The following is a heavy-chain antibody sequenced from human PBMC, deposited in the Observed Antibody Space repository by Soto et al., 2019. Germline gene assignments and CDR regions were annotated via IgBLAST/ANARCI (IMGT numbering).Heavy chain of an antibody. V-gene: IGHV3-48*03. D-gene: IGHD6-19*01. Sequence: PGWSLRLSCAASGFTFSSYEMNWVRQAPGKGLEWVSYISSSGSTIYYADSVKGRFTISRDNAKNSLYLQMNSLRAEDTAVYYCARGYLSSGWYLPDYWGQGTLVTVSS. CDR1: GFTFSSYE. CDR2: ISSSGSTI. CDR3: ARGYLSSGWYLPDY. J-gene: IGHJ4*02.